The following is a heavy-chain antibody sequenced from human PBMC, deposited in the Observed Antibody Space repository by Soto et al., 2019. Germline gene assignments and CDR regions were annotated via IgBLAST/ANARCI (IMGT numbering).Heavy chain of an antibody. V-gene: IGHV3-9*01. D-gene: IGHD1-7*01. CDR2: ISWNSGSI. Sequence: GGSLRISCAASGFTFDDYAMHWVRQAPGKGLEWVSGISWNSGSIGYADSVKGRFTISRDNAKNSLYLQMNSLRAEDTALYYCAKEGITGTSYYFDYWGQGT. J-gene: IGHJ4*02. CDR3: AKEGITGTSYYFDY. CDR1: GFTFDDYA.